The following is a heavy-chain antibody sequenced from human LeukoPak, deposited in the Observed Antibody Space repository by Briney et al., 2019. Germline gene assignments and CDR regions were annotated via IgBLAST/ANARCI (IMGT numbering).Heavy chain of an antibody. CDR2: ISHSGST. J-gene: IGHJ4*02. CDR1: GGSLSSYS. CDR3: ARLAGSSWPPDY. Sequence: PSETLSLTCAVYGGSLSSYSWSWIRQPPGKGLEWIGEISHSGSTNYNPSLKSRVTISVDTSKNQFSLKLSSVTAADTAVYYCARLAGSSWPPDYWGQGTLVTVPS. V-gene: IGHV4-34*01. D-gene: IGHD6-13*01.